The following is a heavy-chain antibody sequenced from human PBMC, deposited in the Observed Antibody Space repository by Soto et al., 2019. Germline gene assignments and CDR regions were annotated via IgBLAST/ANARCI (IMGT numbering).Heavy chain of an antibody. D-gene: IGHD2-15*01. CDR1: GGSISSYY. J-gene: IGHJ6*02. Sequence: TSETLSLTCTVSGGSISSYYWSWIRQPPGKGLEWIGYIYYSGSTNYNPSLKSRVTISVDTSKNQFSLKLSSVTAADTAVYYCARDRETEYCSGGSCYPRGYYGMDVWGQGTTVTVSS. CDR2: IYYSGST. V-gene: IGHV4-59*01. CDR3: ARDRETEYCSGGSCYPRGYYGMDV.